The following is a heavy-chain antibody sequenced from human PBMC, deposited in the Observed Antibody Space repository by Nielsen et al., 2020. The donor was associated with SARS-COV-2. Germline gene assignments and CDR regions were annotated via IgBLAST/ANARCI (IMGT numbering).Heavy chain of an antibody. CDR1: GGSISSGGYS. V-gene: IGHV4-30-2*01. J-gene: IGHJ3*02. Sequence: SETLSLTCAVSGGSISSGGYSWSWIRQPPGKGLEWIGYIYHSGRTYYNPSLKCRVTISVDRSKNQFSLKLSSVTAADTAVYYCARGGRITFGGADDAFDIWGQGTRVTVSS. CDR3: ARGGRITFGGADDAFDI. CDR2: IYHSGRT. D-gene: IGHD3-16*01.